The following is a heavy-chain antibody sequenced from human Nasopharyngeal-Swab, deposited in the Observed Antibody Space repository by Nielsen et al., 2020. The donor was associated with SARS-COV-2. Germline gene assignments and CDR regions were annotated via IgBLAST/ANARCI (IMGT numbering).Heavy chain of an antibody. V-gene: IGHV3-48*03. Sequence: GGSLRLSCAASGFTFSSYEMNWVRHAPGKGLEWLSYISSGGRTIAYADSVKGRFTIPRDNPKNSLYLQMNSLRADDTAVYYCARDCPGRMDVWGQGTMVTVSS. J-gene: IGHJ6*02. CDR2: ISSGGRTI. CDR1: GFTFSSYE. CDR3: ARDCPGRMDV.